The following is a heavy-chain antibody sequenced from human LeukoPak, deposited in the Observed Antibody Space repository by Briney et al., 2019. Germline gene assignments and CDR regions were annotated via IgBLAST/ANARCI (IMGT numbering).Heavy chain of an antibody. D-gene: IGHD3-10*01. CDR3: ARQLLLWFGERNWFDP. J-gene: IGHJ5*02. CDR2: IIPIFGTA. CDR1: GGTFSSYA. V-gene: IGHV1-69*06. Sequence: SVKVSCKASGGTFSSYAISWVRQAPGQGLEWMGGIIPIFGTANYAQKFQGRVTITADKSTSTAYMELSSLRSEDTAVYYCARQLLLWFGERNWFDPWGQGTLVTVSS.